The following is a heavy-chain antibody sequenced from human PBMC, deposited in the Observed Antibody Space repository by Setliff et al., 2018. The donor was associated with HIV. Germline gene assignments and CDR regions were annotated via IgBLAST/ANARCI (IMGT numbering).Heavy chain of an antibody. V-gene: IGHV4-4*09. CDR1: GGSIYGYY. Sequence: SETLSLTCTVSGGSIYGYYWDWIRQPPGKEMEFIGYTYLSGSTNYSPSFESRVNISADPSKNQFSLKLTSATAADTAVYYCASSRDYYTDGICYPYFNSWGRGMLVTVS. J-gene: IGHJ4*02. D-gene: IGHD2-8*01. CDR3: ASSRDYYTDGICYPYFNS. CDR2: TYLSGST.